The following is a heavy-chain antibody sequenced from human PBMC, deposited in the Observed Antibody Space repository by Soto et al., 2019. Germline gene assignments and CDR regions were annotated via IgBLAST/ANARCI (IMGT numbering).Heavy chain of an antibody. CDR1: GFTFSSYA. V-gene: IGHV3-23*01. D-gene: IGHD3-10*01. J-gene: IGHJ4*02. Sequence: GGSLRLSCAASGFTFSSYAMSWVRQAPGKGLEWVSAISGSGGSTYNADSVKGRFTISRDNSKNTLYLQMNSLRAEDTAVYYCARGGGFGELLSDYWGQGTLVTSPQ. CDR3: ARGGGFGELLSDY. CDR2: ISGSGGST.